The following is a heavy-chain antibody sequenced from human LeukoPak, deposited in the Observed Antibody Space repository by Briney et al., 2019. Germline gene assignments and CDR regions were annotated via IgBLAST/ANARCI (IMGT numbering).Heavy chain of an antibody. Sequence: GGSLRLSCAASGFTFDNTWMSWVRQAPGKGLEWVGRIKSKTDGGTTDYAAPVKGRFTISRDDSKNTLYLQMNSLKTEDTAVYYCTTDGNYDILTGDSVWGQGTLVTVSS. D-gene: IGHD3-9*01. CDR2: IKSKTDGGTT. V-gene: IGHV3-15*01. CDR1: GFTFDNTW. J-gene: IGHJ4*02. CDR3: TTDGNYDILTGDSV.